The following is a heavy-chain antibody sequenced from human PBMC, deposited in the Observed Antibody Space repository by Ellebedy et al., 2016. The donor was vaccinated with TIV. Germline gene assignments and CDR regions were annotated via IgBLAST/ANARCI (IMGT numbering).Heavy chain of an antibody. CDR3: ARDRRLSAAGFFDY. V-gene: IGHV3-7*01. D-gene: IGHD6-13*01. CDR1: GFTFSDFW. Sequence: PGGSLRLSCAASGFTFSDFWMSWVRQAPGRGLEWVANIQQEGSETYYVDSVKGRFTISRDNSKNSLFLQVNSLRAEDTAVYYCARDRRLSAAGFFDYWGRGTLVTVSS. CDR2: IQQEGSET. J-gene: IGHJ4*02.